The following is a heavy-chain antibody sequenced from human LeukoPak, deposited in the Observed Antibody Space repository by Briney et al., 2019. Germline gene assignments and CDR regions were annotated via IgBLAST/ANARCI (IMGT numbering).Heavy chain of an antibody. CDR1: GYTFTSYY. D-gene: IGHD3-22*01. Sequence: ASVKVSCKASGYTFTSYYMHWVRQAPGQGLEWMGIINPSGGSTSYARKFQGRVTMTRDTSTSTVYMELSSLRSEDTAVSYCARETYYYDSSGYYLPGDYWGQGTLVTVSS. J-gene: IGHJ4*02. CDR2: INPSGGST. V-gene: IGHV1-46*01. CDR3: ARETYYYDSSGYYLPGDY.